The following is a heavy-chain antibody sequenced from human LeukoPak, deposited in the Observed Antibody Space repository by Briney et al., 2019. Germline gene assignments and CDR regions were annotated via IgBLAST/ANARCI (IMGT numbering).Heavy chain of an antibody. CDR3: ARGVTLYYYFDL. CDR1: GGSLSGYY. CDR2: MHYTGAT. Sequence: SETLSLTCAVYGGSLSGYYWSWFRQPPGKGLEWIGEMHYTGATNYSPSLKSRVTISAGTTKNQFSLKVNSVTAADTAVYYCARGVTLYYYFDLWGRGTLVTVSS. D-gene: IGHD4-23*01. J-gene: IGHJ2*01. V-gene: IGHV4-34*01.